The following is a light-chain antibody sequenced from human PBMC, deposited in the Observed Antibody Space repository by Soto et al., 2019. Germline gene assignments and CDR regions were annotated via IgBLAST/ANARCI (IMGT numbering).Light chain of an antibody. CDR1: QSVSSSY. CDR3: QQYNNWRT. CDR2: DSS. V-gene: IGKV3D-15*01. J-gene: IGKJ1*01. Sequence: EIVLTQSPGTLSLSPGERATLSCGASQSVSSSYLAWYQQKPRQAPRLLIYDSSSRATDIPARFSGSGSGTEFTLTISSLQSEDFAVYYCQQYNNWRTFGQGTKVDIK.